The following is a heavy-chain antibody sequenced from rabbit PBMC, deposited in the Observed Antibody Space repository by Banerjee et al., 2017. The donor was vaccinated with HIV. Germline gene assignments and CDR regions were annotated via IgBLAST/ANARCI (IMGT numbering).Heavy chain of an antibody. CDR3: ARDLAGVIGWNFNL. Sequence: QQQLEESGGGLVKPGGTLTLTCKASGIDISRYNMQWVRQSPGKGLEWIACINTNSGNAVYASWAKGRFTIYKTTSTTVTLQMTSLTTADTATYFCARDLAGVIGWNFNLWGQGTLVTVS. CDR1: GIDISRYNM. V-gene: IGHV1S45*01. CDR2: INTNSGNA. J-gene: IGHJ4*01. D-gene: IGHD4-1*01.